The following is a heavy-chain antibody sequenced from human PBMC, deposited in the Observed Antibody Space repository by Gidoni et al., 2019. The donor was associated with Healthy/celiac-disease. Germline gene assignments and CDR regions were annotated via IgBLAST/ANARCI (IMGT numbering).Heavy chain of an antibody. V-gene: IGHV4-59*01. CDR3: ARGDTAMVLVY. CDR1: GGSISSYY. J-gene: IGHJ4*02. D-gene: IGHD5-18*01. Sequence: QVQLQESGPGLVKPSETLSLTCTVSGGSISSYYWSWIRQPPGKGLEWIGYIYYSGSTNYNPSLKSRVTISVDTSKNQFSLKLSSVTAADTAVYYCARGDTAMVLVYWGQGTLVTVSS. CDR2: IYYSGST.